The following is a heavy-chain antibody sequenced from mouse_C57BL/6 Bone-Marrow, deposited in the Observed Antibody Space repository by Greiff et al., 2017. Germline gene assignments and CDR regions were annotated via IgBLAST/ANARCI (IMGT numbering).Heavy chain of an antibody. Sequence: QVQLQQSGAELVRPGASVTLSCKASGYTFTDYEMHWVKQTPVHGLEWIGAIDPETGGTAYNQKFKGKAILTADKSSSTAYMELRSLTSEDSAVYYCTRGSAYAMDYWGQGTSVTVSS. CDR2: IDPETGGT. V-gene: IGHV1-15*01. CDR3: TRGSAYAMDY. D-gene: IGHD1-1*02. CDR1: GYTFTDYE. J-gene: IGHJ4*01.